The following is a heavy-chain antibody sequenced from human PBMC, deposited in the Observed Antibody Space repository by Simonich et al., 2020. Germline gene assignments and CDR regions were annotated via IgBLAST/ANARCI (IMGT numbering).Heavy chain of an antibody. CDR3: ARSSDLLNWNDGPYY. Sequence: QVQLVQSGAEGKKPGASVKVSCKASGYTFTGYYVHWVQQAPGKGLEMMGWINTNRGGTNYAQKLQGRDTITRETSIRPAYMELSRLRSDDTAVYYCARSSDLLNWNDGPYYWGQGTLVTVSS. J-gene: IGHJ4*02. CDR1: GYTFTGYY. V-gene: IGHV1-2*02. CDR2: INTNRGGT. D-gene: IGHD1-1*01.